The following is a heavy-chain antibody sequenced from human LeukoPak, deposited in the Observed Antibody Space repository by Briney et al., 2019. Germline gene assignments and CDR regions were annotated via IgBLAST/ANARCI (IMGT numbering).Heavy chain of an antibody. CDR2: INGDGINT. CDR3: ARGRSITLLRGVAMSDGFDI. D-gene: IGHD3-10*01. V-gene: IGHV3-74*01. CDR1: GFPFRSNW. J-gene: IGHJ3*02. Sequence: PGGSLRLSCAASGFPFRSNWMHWVRQAPGRGLVWVSGINGDGINTNYADSVKGRFTISRDNAKNLVFLQMNGLRAEDTAVYYCARGRSITLLRGVAMSDGFDIWGQGAMVAVSS.